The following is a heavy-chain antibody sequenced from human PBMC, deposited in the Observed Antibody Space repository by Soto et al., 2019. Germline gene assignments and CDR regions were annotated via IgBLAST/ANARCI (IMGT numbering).Heavy chain of an antibody. CDR2: IWYDGTQK. V-gene: IGHV3-33*01. Sequence: QVQLEESGGGVVQPGRSLRLSCEASGFTFNTYSMHWVRQPPGKGLEWLAAIWYDGTQKYYADSVKGRFIIFRDNSMKTLYLKMNSLRAEDTAVYYCARAGGTTVTGLWHFDSWGQGTLVTVSS. D-gene: IGHD4-17*01. CDR1: GFTFNTYS. J-gene: IGHJ4*02. CDR3: ARAGGTTVTGLWHFDS.